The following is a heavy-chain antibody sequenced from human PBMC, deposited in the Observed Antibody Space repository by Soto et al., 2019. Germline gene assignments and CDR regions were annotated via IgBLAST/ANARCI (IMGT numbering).Heavy chain of an antibody. J-gene: IGHJ4*02. CDR3: AADPLHSSSWSSTFDY. Sequence: SVKVSCKASGFTFTSSAVQWVRQARGQRLEWIGWIVVGSGNTNYAQKFQERVTMTRDMSTSTAYMELSSLRSEDTAVYYCAADPLHSSSWSSTFDYWGQGTLVTVSS. CDR2: IVVGSGNT. CDR1: GFTFTSSA. V-gene: IGHV1-58*01. D-gene: IGHD6-13*01.